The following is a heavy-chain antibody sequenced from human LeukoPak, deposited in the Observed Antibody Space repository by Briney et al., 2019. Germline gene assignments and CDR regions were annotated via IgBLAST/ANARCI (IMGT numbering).Heavy chain of an antibody. V-gene: IGHV3-30*02. CDR2: IRYDGGNK. Sequence: EGSLRLSCAASGFTFSSYGMHWVRQAPGKGLAWVAFIRYDGGNKYYADSVKGRFTISRDNSKDTLYLQMNSLRAEDTTVYYCAKVLYGDYYMDVWGKGTTVTVSS. CDR1: GFTFSSYG. J-gene: IGHJ6*03. CDR3: AKVLYGDYYMDV. D-gene: IGHD4-17*01.